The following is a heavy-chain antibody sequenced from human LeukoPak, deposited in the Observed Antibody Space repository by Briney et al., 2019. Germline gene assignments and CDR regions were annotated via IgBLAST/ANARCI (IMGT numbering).Heavy chain of an antibody. Sequence: SETLSLTCTVSVDSISGYYWSWIRQPPGKGLEWIGYMYYSGNTNYSPSLKSRLTTPLDTSKNQFPLKLGSVTAADTAVYYCARGKYYFDYWGQGTLVTVSS. CDR3: ARGKYYFDY. V-gene: IGHV4-59*01. J-gene: IGHJ4*02. CDR1: VDSISGYY. CDR2: MYYSGNT.